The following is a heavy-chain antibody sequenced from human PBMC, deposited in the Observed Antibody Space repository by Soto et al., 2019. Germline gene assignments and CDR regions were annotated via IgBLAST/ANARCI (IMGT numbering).Heavy chain of an antibody. CDR1: GYTFTGYY. Sequence: ASAKVSCKASGYTFTGYYMHWVRQAPGQGLEWMGWINPNSGGTNYAQKFQGRVTMTRDTSISTAYMELSRLRSDDTAVYYCARERGDCSGGSCYSKGSRGAFDIWGQGTMVTVSS. V-gene: IGHV1-2*02. D-gene: IGHD2-15*01. CDR3: ARERGDCSGGSCYSKGSRGAFDI. CDR2: INPNSGGT. J-gene: IGHJ3*02.